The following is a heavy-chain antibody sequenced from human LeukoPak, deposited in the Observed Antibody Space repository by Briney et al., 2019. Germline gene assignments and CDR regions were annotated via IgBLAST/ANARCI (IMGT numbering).Heavy chain of an antibody. Sequence: SQTLSLTCTVSGRTISSGDYYWSWIRQPPGKGLAWIAYIYYSGSTYYNPSLKSRVTISVETSKNQFSLKLSSVTAADTAVYYCARAPYSSSLFGWFDPWGQGTLVTVSS. V-gene: IGHV4-30-4*01. CDR2: IYYSGST. D-gene: IGHD6-6*01. CDR1: GRTISSGDYY. CDR3: ARAPYSSSLFGWFDP. J-gene: IGHJ5*02.